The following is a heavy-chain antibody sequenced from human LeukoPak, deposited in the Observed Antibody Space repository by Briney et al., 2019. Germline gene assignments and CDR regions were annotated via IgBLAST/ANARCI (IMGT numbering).Heavy chain of an antibody. J-gene: IGHJ4*02. V-gene: IGHV3-74*01. CDR3: ARAKYCSGGSCYGRVFDY. CDR1: GFTGSSNY. CDR2: INSDGSST. D-gene: IGHD2-15*01. Sequence: PGGSLRLSCAASGFTGSSNYMSWVRQAPGKGLVWVSRINSDGSSTSYADSVKGRFTISRDNAKNTLYLQMNSLRAEDTAVYYCARAKYCSGGSCYGRVFDYWGQGTLVTVSS.